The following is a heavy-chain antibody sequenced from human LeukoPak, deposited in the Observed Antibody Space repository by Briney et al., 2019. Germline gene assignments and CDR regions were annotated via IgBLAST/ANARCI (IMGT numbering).Heavy chain of an antibody. D-gene: IGHD3-22*01. CDR3: AKDGTRRLYYYDSSGY. J-gene: IGHJ4*02. CDR2: ISYSSATI. V-gene: IGHV3-9*01. CDR1: GFTFDEYA. Sequence: GGSLRLSCAASGFTFDEYAMHWVRQAPGKGLEWVSGISYSSATIGYVDSVKGRFIISRDNAKNSLYLQMNSLRAEDTAVYYCAKDGTRRLYYYDSSGYWGQGTLVTVSS.